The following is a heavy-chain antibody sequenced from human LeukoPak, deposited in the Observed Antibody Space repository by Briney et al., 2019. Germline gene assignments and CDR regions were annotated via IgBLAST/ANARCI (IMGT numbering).Heavy chain of an antibody. Sequence: GESLKISCKGPGYSFTSYWIGWVRQMPGKGLEWMGIIYPGDSDTRYIPSFQGQVTISADKSISTAYLQWSSLKDSDTAMYYCAGRIAGSYSPSTYYFDYWGQGTLVTVSS. CDR2: IYPGDSDT. V-gene: IGHV5-51*01. J-gene: IGHJ4*02. D-gene: IGHD1-26*01. CDR3: AGRIAGSYSPSTYYFDY. CDR1: GYSFTSYW.